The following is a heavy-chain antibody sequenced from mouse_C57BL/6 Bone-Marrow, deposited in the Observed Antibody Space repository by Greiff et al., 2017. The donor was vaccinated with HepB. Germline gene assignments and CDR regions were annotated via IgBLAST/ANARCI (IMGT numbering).Heavy chain of an antibody. CDR1: GYTFTDYY. Sequence: EVQLVESGPVLVKPGASVKMSCKASGYTFTDYYMNWVKQSHGKSLEWIGVINPYNGGTSYNQKFKGKATLTVDKSSSTAYMELNSLTSEDSAVYYCARGGSPDYWGQGTTLTASS. D-gene: IGHD1-1*01. V-gene: IGHV1-19*01. CDR2: INPYNGGT. CDR3: ARGGSPDY. J-gene: IGHJ2*01.